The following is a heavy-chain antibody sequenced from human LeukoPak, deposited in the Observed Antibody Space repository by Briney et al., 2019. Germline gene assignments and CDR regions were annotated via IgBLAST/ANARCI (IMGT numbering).Heavy chain of an antibody. J-gene: IGHJ3*02. Sequence: PGGSLRLSCSASGFTFASLGMHWVRQAPGKGLEWVAFIRYDGNNYSYADSVKGRVTISRDNSKNTLYLQMNSLRLEDTAVYFCAKGDSFGLWGAFDIWGQGTMVTVSS. D-gene: IGHD3-16*01. V-gene: IGHV3-30*02. CDR2: IRYDGNNY. CDR3: AKGDSFGLWGAFDI. CDR1: GFTFASLG.